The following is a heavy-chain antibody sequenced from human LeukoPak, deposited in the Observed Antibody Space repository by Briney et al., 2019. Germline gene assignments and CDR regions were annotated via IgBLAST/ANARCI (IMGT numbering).Heavy chain of an antibody. J-gene: IGHJ4*02. CDR3: AHSRAYYDFWSGYYYFDY. D-gene: IGHD3-3*01. CDR2: IYWDDDK. V-gene: IGHV2-5*02. Sequence: SGPTLVNPTQTLTLTCTFSGFSLSTSGVGVGWIRQPPGKALEWLALIYWDDDKRYSPSLKSRLTITKDTSKNQVVLTMTNMDPVDTATYYCAHSRAYYDFWSGYYYFDYWGQGTLVTVSS. CDR1: GFSLSTSGVG.